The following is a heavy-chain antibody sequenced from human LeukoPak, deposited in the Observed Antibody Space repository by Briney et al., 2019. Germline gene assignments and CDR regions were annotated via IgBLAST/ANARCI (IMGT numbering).Heavy chain of an antibody. CDR1: GFTFRTSA. CDR3: AKGDTLVRGPTDY. Sequence: GGSLRPSCAASGFTFRTSAMSWVRQAPGKGLEWGSGISTGGTGTYYADSVKGRFTISRDNSKNTLYLQMNSLTAEDTAVYYCAKGDTLVRGPTDYWGQGTLVTVSS. V-gene: IGHV3-23*01. D-gene: IGHD3-10*01. CDR2: ISTGGTGT. J-gene: IGHJ4*02.